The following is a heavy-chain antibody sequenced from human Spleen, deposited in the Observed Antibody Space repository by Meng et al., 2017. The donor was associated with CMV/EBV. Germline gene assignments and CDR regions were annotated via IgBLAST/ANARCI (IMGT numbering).Heavy chain of an antibody. CDR1: GFTFSNAW. D-gene: IGHD3-22*01. Sequence: GGSLRLSCAASGFTFSNAWMSWVRQAPGKGLEWVGRIKSKTDGGTTDYAAPVKGRFTISRDNAKNSLYLQMNSLRVEDTAVYYCARAPSYYYDSNGPDTRAYYFDYWGQGTLVTVSS. J-gene: IGHJ4*02. V-gene: IGHV3-15*01. CDR3: ARAPSYYYDSNGPDTRAYYFDY. CDR2: IKSKTDGGTT.